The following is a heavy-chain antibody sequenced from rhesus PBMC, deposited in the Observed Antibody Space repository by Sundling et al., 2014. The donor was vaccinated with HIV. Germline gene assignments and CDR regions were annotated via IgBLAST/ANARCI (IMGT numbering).Heavy chain of an antibody. D-gene: IGHD2-21*01. V-gene: IGHV1S2*01. Sequence: QVQLVQSGAEVKKPGSSVKVSCKASGYIFTDYYIHWVRQAPRQGLEWMGWINPYNGNTKYTQKLQGRVTMTRDTSTSTAYMELSSLRSEDTTMYYCARAYCSGSGCYAMEYYFDYWGQGVLVTVSS. J-gene: IGHJ4*01. CDR3: ARAYCSGSGCYAMEYYFDY. CDR2: INPYNGNT. CDR1: GYIFTDYY.